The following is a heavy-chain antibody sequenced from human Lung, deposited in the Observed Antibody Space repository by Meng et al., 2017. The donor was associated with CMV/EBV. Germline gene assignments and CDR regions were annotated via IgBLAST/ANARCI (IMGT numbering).Heavy chain of an antibody. CDR3: ARRRVLITIFGVVLDRSFDY. CDR1: FSGYS. D-gene: IGHD3-3*01. Sequence: FSGYSCSWLRQPPGKGLEWIGEINHSGSTNYNPSLKSRVTISVDTSKNQFSLKLSSVTAADTAVYYCARRRVLITIFGVVLDRSFDYWGQGTLVTVSS. J-gene: IGHJ4*02. CDR2: INHSGST. V-gene: IGHV4-34*01.